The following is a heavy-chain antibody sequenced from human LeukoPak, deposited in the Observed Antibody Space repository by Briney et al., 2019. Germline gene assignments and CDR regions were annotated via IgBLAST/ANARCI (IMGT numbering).Heavy chain of an antibody. CDR2: IYYSGST. J-gene: IGHJ4*02. CDR1: GGSISSSY. V-gene: IGHV4-59*01. CDR3: ARFRLYYFDY. Sequence: PSETLSLTCTVSGGSISSSYWSWIRQPPGKGLEWIGYIYYSGSTNYNPSLKSRVTISVDTSKNQFSLELSSVTAADTAVYYCARFRLYYFDYWGQGTLVTVSS.